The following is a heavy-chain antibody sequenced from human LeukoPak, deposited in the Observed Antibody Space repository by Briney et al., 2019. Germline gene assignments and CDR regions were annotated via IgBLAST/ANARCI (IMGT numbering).Heavy chain of an antibody. Sequence: GGSLRLSCAASGFTFSSYGMHWVRQAPGMGLEWVAFIRYDGSNKYYADSVKGRFTISRDNSKNTLYLQMNSLRAEDTAVYYCAALYYYDSSGRSTAFDCWGQGTLVTVSS. J-gene: IGHJ4*02. CDR1: GFTFSSYG. CDR3: AALYYYDSSGRSTAFDC. V-gene: IGHV3-30*02. D-gene: IGHD3-22*01. CDR2: IRYDGSNK.